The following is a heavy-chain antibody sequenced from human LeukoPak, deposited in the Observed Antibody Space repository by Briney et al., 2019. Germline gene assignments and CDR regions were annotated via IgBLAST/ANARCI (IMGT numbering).Heavy chain of an antibody. CDR3: ARDQNYYDSSGYYYSDFDY. CDR1: GYTFTSYY. Sequence: ASVKVSCKASGYTFTSYYMHWVRQAPGQGLGWMGIINPSGGSTSYAQKFQGRGTMTTDTSTSTAYMELRSLRSDDTAVYYCARDQNYYDSSGYYYSDFDYWGQGTLVTVSS. CDR2: INPSGGST. D-gene: IGHD3-22*01. V-gene: IGHV1-46*01. J-gene: IGHJ4*02.